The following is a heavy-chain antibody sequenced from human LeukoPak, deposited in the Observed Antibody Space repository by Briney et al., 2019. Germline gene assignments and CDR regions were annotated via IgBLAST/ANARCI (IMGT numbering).Heavy chain of an antibody. J-gene: IGHJ4*02. D-gene: IGHD6-19*01. Sequence: NSSETLSLTCTVSGGSISSYYWSWIRQPPGKGLEWIGYIYYSGSTNYNPSLKSRVTISVDTSKNQFSLKLSSVTAADTAVYYCARGQWPPEGYFDYWGQGTLVTVSS. CDR1: GGSISSYY. CDR3: ARGQWPPEGYFDY. CDR2: IYYSGST. V-gene: IGHV4-59*01.